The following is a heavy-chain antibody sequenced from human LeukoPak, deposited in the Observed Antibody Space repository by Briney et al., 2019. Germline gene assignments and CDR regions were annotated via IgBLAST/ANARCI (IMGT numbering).Heavy chain of an antibody. CDR1: GFTFDVYA. Sequence: GRSLRLSCAASGFTFDVYAMHWVRQALRKGLECVSGLCCNRDSIGYADSVKGRFTISRDNAKSSLYLQMNSLRAEGTAVYYCAKAGSGTYYDILTGLDYYFDYWGQGTLVTVSS. D-gene: IGHD3-9*01. CDR3: AKAGSGTYYDILTGLDYYFDY. CDR2: LCCNRDSI. J-gene: IGHJ4*02. V-gene: IGHV3-9*01.